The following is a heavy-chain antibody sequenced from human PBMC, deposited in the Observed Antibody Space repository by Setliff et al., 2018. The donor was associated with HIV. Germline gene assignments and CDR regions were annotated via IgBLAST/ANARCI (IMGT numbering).Heavy chain of an antibody. CDR2: LSGSGGST. D-gene: IGHD2-15*01. CDR1: GFTFNTYA. CDR3: AKDGISGGAYPPYYFDY. J-gene: IGHJ4*01. Sequence: QPGGSLRLSCAASGFTFNTYAMSWVRQAPGKGLEWVSVLSGSGGSTFYADSVKGRFTISRDNSKNTLYLQMNGLRVADTAVYYCAKDGISGGAYPPYYFDYWRHGTLVTVSS. V-gene: IGHV3-23*01.